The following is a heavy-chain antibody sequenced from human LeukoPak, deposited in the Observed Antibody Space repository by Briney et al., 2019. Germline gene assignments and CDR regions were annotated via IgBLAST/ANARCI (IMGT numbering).Heavy chain of an antibody. CDR2: INHSGGT. Sequence: SETLSLTCAVYGGSFSGYYWSWIRQPPGKGLEWIGEINHSGGTSFNPSLKSRLTITVDTSKNQFSLNLISVTAADTALYYCARGAAPLDYWGQGTLVTVSS. CDR1: GGSFSGYY. CDR3: ARGAAPLDY. J-gene: IGHJ4*02. D-gene: IGHD6-25*01. V-gene: IGHV4-34*01.